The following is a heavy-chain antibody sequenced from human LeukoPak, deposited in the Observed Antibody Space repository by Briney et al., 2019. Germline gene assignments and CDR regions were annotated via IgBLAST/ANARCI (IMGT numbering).Heavy chain of an antibody. CDR3: ARHSPIVVVPAAPLFDP. J-gene: IGHJ5*02. Sequence: RSSETLSLTCTVSGGSISSSSYYWGWIRQPPGKGLEWIGSIYYSGSTYYNPSLKSRVTISVDTSKNQFSLKLSSVTTADTAVYYCARHSPIVVVPAAPLFDPWGQGTLVTVSS. CDR2: IYYSGST. D-gene: IGHD2-2*01. V-gene: IGHV4-39*01. CDR1: GGSISSSSYY.